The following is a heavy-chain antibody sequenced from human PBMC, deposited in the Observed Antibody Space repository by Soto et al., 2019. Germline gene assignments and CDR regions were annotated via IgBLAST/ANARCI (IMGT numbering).Heavy chain of an antibody. Sequence: QITLKESGPTLVKPTQTLTLTCTFSGFSLSTSGVGVGWIRQPPGEALEWLALIYWDDDKRYSPSLKRRLTITNDTSKNQVVLTMTNMDPVDTATFYCAHSRRGNSYGGYCFDYWGQGTLVTVSS. D-gene: IGHD5-18*01. V-gene: IGHV2-5*02. J-gene: IGHJ4*02. CDR2: IYWDDDK. CDR3: AHSRRGNSYGGYCFDY. CDR1: GFSLSTSGVG.